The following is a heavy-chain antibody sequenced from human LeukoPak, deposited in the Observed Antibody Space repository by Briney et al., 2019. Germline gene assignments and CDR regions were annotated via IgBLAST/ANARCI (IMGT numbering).Heavy chain of an antibody. J-gene: IGHJ4*02. V-gene: IGHV3-11*04. CDR2: ISSDGSIV. D-gene: IGHD2/OR15-2a*01. Sequence: GGSLRLSCAASGFTFSNAWMKWVRQAPGKGLEWVSYISSDGSIVYYAESVKGRFTISRDNAKNSLYLQMNSLRAEDTAVYYCARGVENHFDYWGQGTLVTVSS. CDR1: GFTFSNAW. CDR3: ARGVENHFDY.